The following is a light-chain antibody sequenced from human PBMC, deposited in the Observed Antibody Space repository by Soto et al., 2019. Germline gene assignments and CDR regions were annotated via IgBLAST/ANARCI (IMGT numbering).Light chain of an antibody. CDR1: SSDVGGYNY. J-gene: IGLJ1*01. V-gene: IGLV2-8*01. CDR2: EVS. CDR3: SSYAGSNNFGV. Sequence: QSALTQPPSASGSPGQSVTISCTGTSSDVGGYNYVSWYQQHPGKAPKLMIYEVSKRPPGVPERFSGSKSGNTASLTVSGLQAEDEADYYCSSYAGSNNFGVFGTGTKLTVL.